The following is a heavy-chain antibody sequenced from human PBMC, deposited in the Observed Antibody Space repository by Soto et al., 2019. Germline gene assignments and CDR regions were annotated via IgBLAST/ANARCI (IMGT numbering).Heavy chain of an antibody. CDR2: ISGYNGNT. CDR3: ARPTDFYYYAMDV. CDR1: GYTFTSFG. Sequence: QVQLVQSGADVKKPGASVKVSCKASGYTFTSFGINWVRQAPGQGLEWMGWISGYNGNTNYAQNLQDRDTMTRDTSTSTAYMELRSLRSDDTAVYYCARPTDFYYYAMDVWGQGTTVTVSS. J-gene: IGHJ6*02. V-gene: IGHV1-18*01.